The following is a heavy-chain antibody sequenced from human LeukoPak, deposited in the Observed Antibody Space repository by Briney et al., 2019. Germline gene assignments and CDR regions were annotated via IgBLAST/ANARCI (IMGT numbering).Heavy chain of an antibody. D-gene: IGHD3-10*01. Sequence: GGSLRLSCAASGFTFSSYSMNWVRQAPGKGLEWVSSISSSSSYIYYADSVKGRFTISRDNAKNSLYLQMNSLRAEDTAVYYCARDQGEDWFYYGSGSYSDYWGQGTLVTVSS. V-gene: IGHV3-21*01. CDR1: GFTFSSYS. J-gene: IGHJ4*02. CDR3: ARDQGEDWFYYGSGSYSDY. CDR2: ISSSSSYI.